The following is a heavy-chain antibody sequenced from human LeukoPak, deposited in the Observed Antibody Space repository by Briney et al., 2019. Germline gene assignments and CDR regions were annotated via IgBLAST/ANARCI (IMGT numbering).Heavy chain of an antibody. CDR1: GYTFISYY. CDR3: ARDPGTVSDAFDI. CDR2: INPSGGST. V-gene: IGHV1-46*01. D-gene: IGHD4-11*01. J-gene: IGHJ3*02. Sequence: ASVKVSCKASGYTFISYYIHWVRQAPGQGLEWMGIINPSGGSTRYAQKFKGRVTMTRDTSTGTIYMELSSLRSEDTAVYFCARDPGTVSDAFDIWGQGTMVTVSS.